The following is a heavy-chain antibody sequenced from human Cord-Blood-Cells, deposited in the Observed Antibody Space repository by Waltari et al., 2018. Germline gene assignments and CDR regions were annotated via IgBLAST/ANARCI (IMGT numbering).Heavy chain of an antibody. CDR2: INHSGST. D-gene: IGHD4-4*01. V-gene: IGHV4-34*01. CDR1: GGSFSGYS. Sequence: QVQLQQLGAGLFKPSATLSLTCAVYGGSFSGYSWSWIRQPPGKGLEWIGEINHSGSTNYNPSLKSRVTISVDTSKNQFSLKLSSVTAADTAVYYCATGTVTDAFDIWGQGTMVTVSS. J-gene: IGHJ3*02. CDR3: ATGTVTDAFDI.